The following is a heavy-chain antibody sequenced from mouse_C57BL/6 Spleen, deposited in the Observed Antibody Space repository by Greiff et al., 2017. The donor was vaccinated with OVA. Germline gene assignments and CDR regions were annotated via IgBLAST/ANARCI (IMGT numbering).Heavy chain of an antibody. CDR3: ARYYYSNYDAMDY. Sequence: QVQLQQPGAELVMPGASVKLSCKASGYTFTSYWMHWVKQRPGQGLEWIGEIDPSDSYTNYNQKFKGKSTLTVDKSPSTAYMQLSSLTSEDSAVYYCARYYYSNYDAMDYWGQGTSVTVSS. V-gene: IGHV1-69*01. CDR1: GYTFTSYW. CDR2: IDPSDSYT. J-gene: IGHJ4*01. D-gene: IGHD2-5*01.